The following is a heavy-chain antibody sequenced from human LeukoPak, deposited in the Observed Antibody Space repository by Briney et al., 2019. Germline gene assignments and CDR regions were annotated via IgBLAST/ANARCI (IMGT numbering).Heavy chain of an antibody. CDR1: GFTFSSYS. CDR3: ASSGSYYVDYYYYMDV. CDR2: ISSSSSYI. D-gene: IGHD1-26*01. J-gene: IGHJ6*03. Sequence: GGSLRLSCAASGFTFSSYSMNWVRQAPGKGLEWVSSISSSSSYIYYADSVKGRFTISRDNAKSSLYLQMNSLRAEDTAVYYCASSGSYYVDYYYYMDVWGKGTTVTVSS. V-gene: IGHV3-21*01.